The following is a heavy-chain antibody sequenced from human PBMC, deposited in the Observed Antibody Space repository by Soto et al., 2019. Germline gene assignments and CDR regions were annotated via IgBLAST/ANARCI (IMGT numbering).Heavy chain of an antibody. Sequence: EVQLVESGGGLVQPGGSLRLSCAASGFTFSAHYMAWVRQAPGKGLECVGRIRDVANSYITEYAASVKGRFTVSRDDSNYLVYLQMNSLKKEDTVVSYCASALRGSYGGKTTIDHWGQGTLVSVSS. D-gene: IGHD4-17*01. CDR3: ASALRGSYGGKTTIDH. V-gene: IGHV3-72*01. J-gene: IGHJ4*02. CDR1: GFTFSAHY. CDR2: IRDVANSYIT.